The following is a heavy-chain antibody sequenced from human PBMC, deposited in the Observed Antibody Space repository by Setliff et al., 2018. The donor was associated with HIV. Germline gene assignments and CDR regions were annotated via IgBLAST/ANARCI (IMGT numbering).Heavy chain of an antibody. V-gene: IGHV3-20*04. D-gene: IGHD3-16*02. J-gene: IGHJ4*02. CDR1: GFMFDDFG. CDR3: ARVGYDVWGSYRLYYFDI. CDR2: ITWNGDTT. Sequence: LRLSCATSGFMFDDFGMSWVRQAPGKGLEWVSSITWNGDTTGYADSVKGRFTISRDNAKNSLYLQMKSLTAEDTALYYCARVGYDVWGSYRLYYFDIWGQGTLVTVSS.